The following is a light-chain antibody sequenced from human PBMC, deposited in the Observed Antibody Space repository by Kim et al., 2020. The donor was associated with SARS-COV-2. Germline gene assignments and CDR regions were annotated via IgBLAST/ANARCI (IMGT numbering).Light chain of an antibody. V-gene: IGLV2-23*02. CDR3: CSYAGSSTLV. CDR1: SSDFGSYNL. CDR2: EVS. J-gene: IGLJ3*02. Sequence: QSALTQPASVSGSPGQSITISCTGTSSDFGSYNLVSWYQRHPGKAPKLMIYEVSKRPSGVSNRFSGSKSGNTASLTISGLQAEDEADYYCCSYAGSSTLVFGGGTQLTVL.